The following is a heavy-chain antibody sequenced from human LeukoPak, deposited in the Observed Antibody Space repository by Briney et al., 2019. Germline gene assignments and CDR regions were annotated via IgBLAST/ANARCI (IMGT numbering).Heavy chain of an antibody. V-gene: IGHV3-21*01. CDR3: ARMNYVSSGWGAPFDY. CDR1: GLTFSSYN. J-gene: IGHJ4*02. D-gene: IGHD1-7*01. CDR2: ISSTSGYI. Sequence: GSLRLSCVASGLTFSSYNMNWVRQAPGKGLEWVSSISSTSGYIFYAGSVKGRFTISRDNTQNSLYLQMNSLRAEDAAVYYCARMNYVSSGWGAPFDYWGQGTLVTVSS.